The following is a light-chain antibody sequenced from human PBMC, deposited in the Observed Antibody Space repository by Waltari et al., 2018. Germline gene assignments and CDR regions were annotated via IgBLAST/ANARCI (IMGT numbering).Light chain of an antibody. Sequence: QSVLTQPPSASGTPGQRVTISCSGRASNIGNNLVTWYQQPPGKVPKLIIYRGHQRPSGVPDRFSGSKSGTSGSLAISGLQSEDEADYYCAAWDDSLNGHWVFGGGTKVTVL. CDR1: ASNIGNNL. V-gene: IGLV1-44*01. CDR3: AAWDDSLNGHWV. J-gene: IGLJ3*02. CDR2: RGH.